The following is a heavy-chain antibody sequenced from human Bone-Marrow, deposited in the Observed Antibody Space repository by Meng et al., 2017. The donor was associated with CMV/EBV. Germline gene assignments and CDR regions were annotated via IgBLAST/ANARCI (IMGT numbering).Heavy chain of an antibody. V-gene: IGHV1-69*05. J-gene: IGHJ4*02. D-gene: IGHD6-13*01. Sequence: SVKVSCKASGGTFSSYAISWVRQAPGQGLEWMGGIIPIFGTANYAQKFQGRVTITTDESTSTAYMELSSLRSQDTAVYYCASLRTSTAALDYWGQGTLVTVSS. CDR3: ASLRTSTAALDY. CDR2: IIPIFGTA. CDR1: GGTFSSYA.